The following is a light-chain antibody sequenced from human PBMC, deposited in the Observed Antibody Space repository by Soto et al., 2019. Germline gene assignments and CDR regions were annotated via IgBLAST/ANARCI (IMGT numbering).Light chain of an antibody. CDR3: LQYGSSLLT. J-gene: IGKJ2*01. CDR1: QSVRSDY. V-gene: IGKV3-20*01. Sequence: EIVLTQSPDTLSLSPGERATLSCRASQSVRSDYLAWYQQKPGQAPRLLIYGATQRATGIPDRFIGGGSGTDFTLTISRLEPEDFAVYYCLQYGSSLLTFGQGTKLDIK. CDR2: GAT.